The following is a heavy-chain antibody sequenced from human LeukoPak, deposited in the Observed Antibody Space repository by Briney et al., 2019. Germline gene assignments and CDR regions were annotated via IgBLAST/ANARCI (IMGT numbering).Heavy chain of an antibody. Sequence: ASVKVSCKASGYTFTGYYMHWLRQAPGQGLEWMGWINPNSGGTNYAQKFQGRVTMTRDTSISTAYMELSRLRSDDTAVYYCAVQDDSGYDFLDYWGQGTLVTVSS. D-gene: IGHD5-12*01. J-gene: IGHJ4*02. V-gene: IGHV1-2*02. CDR3: AVQDDSGYDFLDY. CDR1: GYTFTGYY. CDR2: INPNSGGT.